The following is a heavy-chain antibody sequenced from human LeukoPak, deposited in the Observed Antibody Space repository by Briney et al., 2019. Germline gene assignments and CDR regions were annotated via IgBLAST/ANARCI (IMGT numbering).Heavy chain of an antibody. CDR2: IYHSGST. V-gene: IGHV4-38-2*02. Sequence: SGTLSLTCTVSGYFISSGYYWGWIRQPPGKGLQWIGSIYHSGSTYYNPSLKSRVTISVDTSKNQFSLKLNSVSATDTAVYYCARDRGFGESYPGMTYFDYWGQGTLVTVSS. D-gene: IGHD3-10*01. CDR3: ARDRGFGESYPGMTYFDY. J-gene: IGHJ4*02. CDR1: GYFISSGYY.